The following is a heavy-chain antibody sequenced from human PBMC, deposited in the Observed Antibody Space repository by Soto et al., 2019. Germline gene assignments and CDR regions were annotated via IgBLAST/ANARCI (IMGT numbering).Heavy chain of an antibody. J-gene: IGHJ5*02. V-gene: IGHV4-30-4*01. D-gene: IGHD3-3*01. Sequence: SETLSLTCTVYGCSISSGHYYWTWILQPPEKGLEWFGYIYYSGSTYYNPSLKSRVTISVDTSKNQFSLKLSSVTAADTAVYYCAREYYDFWMCYSSSGGTKWFDQWGQRT. CDR3: AREYYDFWMCYSSSGGTKWFDQ. CDR2: IYYSGST. CDR1: GCSISSGHYY.